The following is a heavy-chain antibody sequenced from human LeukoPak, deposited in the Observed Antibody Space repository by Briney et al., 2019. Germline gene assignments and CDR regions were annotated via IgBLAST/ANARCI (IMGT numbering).Heavy chain of an antibody. V-gene: IGHV5-51*01. CDR1: GYSFTSYW. D-gene: IGHD5-12*01. Sequence: GESLKISCNGSGYSFTSYWVGWVRRMPGKGLEGMGIIYPGDSDTGYSPSFQGQVTISADQSISTAYLQWSSLKASDTAMYYCGSGYSGYGGAFDIWGQGTMVTVSS. J-gene: IGHJ3*02. CDR3: GSGYSGYGGAFDI. CDR2: IYPGDSDT.